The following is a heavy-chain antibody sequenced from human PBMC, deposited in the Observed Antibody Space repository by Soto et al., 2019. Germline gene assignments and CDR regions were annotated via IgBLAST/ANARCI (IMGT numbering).Heavy chain of an antibody. CDR3: AKGRASDCPGCTQDY. V-gene: IGHV3-23*01. D-gene: IGHD2-21*02. Sequence: EVQLLESGGGLAQPGGSLRLSCAASAFTFSSYAMSWVRQAPGKGLEWVSAVSGSGDSTYYADSVKGRFTISRDNSKNTLDLQMHSLRAEDTAVYYCAKGRASDCPGCTQDYWGQGTLVTVSS. CDR2: VSGSGDST. J-gene: IGHJ4*02. CDR1: AFTFSSYA.